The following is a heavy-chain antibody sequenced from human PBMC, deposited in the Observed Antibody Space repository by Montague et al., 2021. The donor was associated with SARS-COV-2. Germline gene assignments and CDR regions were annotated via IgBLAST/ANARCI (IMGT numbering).Heavy chain of an antibody. CDR2: IWYDRSNK. CDR1: GFTFSSYG. D-gene: IGHD3-9*01. V-gene: IGHV3-33*01. J-gene: IGHJ6*03. CDR3: ARDYPRGDILTVYYYYMDV. Sequence: SLRLSCAASGFTFSSYGMHWVRQAPGKGLEWVAVIWYDRSNKYYADSVKGRFTISRDNSKNTLYLQMNSLRAEDTAVYYCARDYPRGDILTVYYYYMDVWGKGTTVTASS.